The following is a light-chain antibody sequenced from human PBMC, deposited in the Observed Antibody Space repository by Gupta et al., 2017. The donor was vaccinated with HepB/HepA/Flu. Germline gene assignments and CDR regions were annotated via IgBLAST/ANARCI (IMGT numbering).Light chain of an antibody. CDR3: QQYSKTPYT. V-gene: IGKV4-1*01. Sequence: DIVMTKSPDSLAVPLGERATITCKSSQGVVYITNDKDNLNWYQQKPGQPPKLRIYWASTRDSGVPDRFSGSGSGTDFTLTISSVQAEDVAVYFCQQYSKTPYTFGQGTKLEIK. J-gene: IGKJ2*01. CDR1: QGVVYITNDKDN. CDR2: WAS.